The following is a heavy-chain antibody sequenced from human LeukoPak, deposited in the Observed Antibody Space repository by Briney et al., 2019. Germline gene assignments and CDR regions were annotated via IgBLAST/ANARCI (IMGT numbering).Heavy chain of an antibody. V-gene: IGHV3-30-3*01. CDR1: AFTFSSYA. J-gene: IGHJ4*02. CDR3: AHRASTNIPGY. D-gene: IGHD2/OR15-2a*01. Sequence: GGSLRLSCAASAFTFSSYAMHWVRQAPGKGLEWVAVISYDGSNKYYADSVKGRFTISRDNSKNTLYLQLNSLRAEDTAVYYCAHRASTNIPGYWVQGTLVTVSS. CDR2: ISYDGSNK.